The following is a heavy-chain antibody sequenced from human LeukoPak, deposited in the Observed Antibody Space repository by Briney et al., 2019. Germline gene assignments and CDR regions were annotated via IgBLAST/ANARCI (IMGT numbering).Heavy chain of an antibody. V-gene: IGHV3-21*04. CDR1: GFTFRTHS. J-gene: IGHJ4*02. CDR2: ITKSSTYV. D-gene: IGHD3-10*01. CDR3: ARGSGVHV. Sequence: GGSLRLSCEASGFTFRTHSMNWVRQAPGKGLEWVSSITKSSTYVYYADSVKGRFTISRDNANNSLFLQMNNLGVDDTGVYYCARGSGVHVWGQGALVLVSS.